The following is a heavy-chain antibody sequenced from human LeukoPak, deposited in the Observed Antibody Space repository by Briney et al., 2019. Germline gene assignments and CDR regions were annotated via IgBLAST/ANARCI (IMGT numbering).Heavy chain of an antibody. CDR1: GYSISSGYY. D-gene: IGHD3-22*01. V-gene: IGHV4-38-2*02. CDR3: ASPKGDYYDSSGYFNDAFDS. Sequence: SETLSLTCTVSGYSISSGYYWGWIRQPPGKGLEWIGSIYHSGSTYYNPSLKSRVTISVDTSKNQFSLKLSSVTAADAAVYYCASPKGDYYDSSGYFNDAFDSWGQGTMVTVSS. J-gene: IGHJ3*02. CDR2: IYHSGST.